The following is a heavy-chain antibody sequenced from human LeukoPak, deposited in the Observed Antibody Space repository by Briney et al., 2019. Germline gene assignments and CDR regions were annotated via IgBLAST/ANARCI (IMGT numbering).Heavy chain of an antibody. Sequence: SETLSLTCTVSGGSITSSSYYWDWIRQPPGKGLEWIGSLSYGGSTHYNPSLKSRVTISVDTSKNQFSLRLRSVTAADTAVYYCARGMNEDIVVVVAARKFDYWGQGTLVTVSS. CDR1: GGSITSSSYY. CDR2: LSYGGST. CDR3: ARGMNEDIVVVVAARKFDY. D-gene: IGHD2-15*01. V-gene: IGHV4-39*01. J-gene: IGHJ4*02.